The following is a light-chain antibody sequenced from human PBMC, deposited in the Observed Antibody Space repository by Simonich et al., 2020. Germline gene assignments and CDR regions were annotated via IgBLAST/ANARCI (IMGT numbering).Light chain of an antibody. J-gene: IGKJ2*01. CDR3: QQRSNWPPYT. CDR2: WAS. CDR1: QSVLYSSNNKNY. V-gene: IGKV4-1*01. Sequence: DIVMTQSPDSLAVSLGERATINCKSSQSVLYSSNNKNYLAWYQQKPGQPPKLPIYWASTRESGVPDRFSGSGSGTDFTLTISRLQAEDVAVYYCQQRSNWPPYTFGQGTKLEIK.